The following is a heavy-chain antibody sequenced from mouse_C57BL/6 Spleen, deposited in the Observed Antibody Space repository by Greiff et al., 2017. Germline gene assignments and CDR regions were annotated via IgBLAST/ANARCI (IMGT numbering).Heavy chain of an antibody. CDR2: IDPSDSYT. CDR1: GYPFTSYW. D-gene: IGHD2-5*01. V-gene: IGHV1-50*01. J-gene: IGHJ3*01. Sequence: VQLQQPGAELVKPGASVKLSCKASGYPFTSYWMQWVKQRPGQGLEWIGEIDPSDSYTNYNQKFKGKATLTVDTSSSTAYMQLSSLTSEDSAVYYCASLGSNYEPFAYWGQGTLVTVSA. CDR3: ASLGSNYEPFAY.